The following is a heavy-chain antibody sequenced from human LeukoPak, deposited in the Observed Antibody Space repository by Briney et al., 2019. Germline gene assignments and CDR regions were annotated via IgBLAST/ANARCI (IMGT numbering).Heavy chain of an antibody. CDR2: IYYSGST. D-gene: IGHD3-10*01. Sequence: PSETLSLTCTVSGGSIGSYYWSWIRQPPGKGLEWIGYIYYSGSTNYNPSLKSRVTISVDTSKNQFSLKLSSVTAADTAVYYCARGHALLLWSSHAFDIWGQGTMVTVSS. V-gene: IGHV4-59*01. CDR3: ARGHALLLWSSHAFDI. J-gene: IGHJ3*02. CDR1: GGSIGSYY.